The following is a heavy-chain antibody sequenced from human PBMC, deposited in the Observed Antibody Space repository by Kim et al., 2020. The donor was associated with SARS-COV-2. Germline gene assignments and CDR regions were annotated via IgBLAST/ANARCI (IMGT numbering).Heavy chain of an antibody. J-gene: IGHJ4*02. Sequence: GGSLRLSCAASGFSFDTHAMDWVRQAPGKGLEWISYISYSGDTTYYADSVKGRFTIARDNAENSVSLQMNSLRAEDTAVYYCARVGSDWTGYYQDYWGQG. V-gene: IGHV3-48*03. CDR1: GFSFDTHA. D-gene: IGHD3-3*01. CDR3: ARVGSDWTGYYQDY. CDR2: ISYSGDTT.